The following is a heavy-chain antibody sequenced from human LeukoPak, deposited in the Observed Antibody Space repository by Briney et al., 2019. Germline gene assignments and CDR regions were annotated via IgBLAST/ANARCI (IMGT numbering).Heavy chain of an antibody. V-gene: IGHV1-18*01. CDR2: ISAYNGNT. J-gene: IGHJ4*02. CDR1: GYTFTSYG. Sequence: ASVKVSCKASGYTFTSYGISWVRQAPGQGLERMGWISAYNGNTNYAQKLQGRVTMTTDTSTSTAYMELRSLRSDGTAVYYCARDSSTPMTTVVPFDYWGQGTLVTVSS. D-gene: IGHD4-23*01. CDR3: ARDSSTPMTTVVPFDY.